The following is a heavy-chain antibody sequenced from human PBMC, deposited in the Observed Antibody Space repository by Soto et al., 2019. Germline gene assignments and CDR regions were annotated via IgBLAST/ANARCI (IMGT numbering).Heavy chain of an antibody. D-gene: IGHD6-19*01. CDR3: ARDSSGWSDRRNFDY. CDR1: GGTFSSYT. V-gene: IGHV1-69*04. J-gene: IGHJ4*02. Sequence: SVKVSCKASGGTFSSYTISWVRQAPGQGLEWMGRIIPILGIANYAQKFQGRVTITADKSTSTAYMELSSLRSEDTAVYYCARDSSGWSDRRNFDYWGQGTLVTVSS. CDR2: IIPILGIA.